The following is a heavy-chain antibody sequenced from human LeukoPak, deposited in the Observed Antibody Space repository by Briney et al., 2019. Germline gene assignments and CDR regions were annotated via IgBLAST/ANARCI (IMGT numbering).Heavy chain of an antibody. CDR1: GGTFSSYA. V-gene: IGHV1-69*05. Sequence: GASVKVSCKASGGTFSSYAISWVRQAPGQGLEWMGGIIPIFGTANYAQKFQGRATITTDESTSTAYMELSSLRSEDTAVYYCAREVGYCSSGSCYFWFDPWGQGTLVTVSS. CDR3: AREVGYCSSGSCYFWFDP. J-gene: IGHJ5*02. D-gene: IGHD2-2*01. CDR2: IIPIFGTA.